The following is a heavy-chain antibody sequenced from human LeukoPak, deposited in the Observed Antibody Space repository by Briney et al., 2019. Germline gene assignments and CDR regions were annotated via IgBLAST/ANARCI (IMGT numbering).Heavy chain of an antibody. Sequence: GASVKVSCKASGYTFTGYYMHWVRQAPGQGLEWMGWINPNSGGTNYAQKFQGRVTMTRDTSISTAYMELSRLRSDDTAVYYCAGDSSSSVFGGYYYYYYMDVWGKGTTVTVSS. D-gene: IGHD6-6*01. J-gene: IGHJ6*03. V-gene: IGHV1-2*02. CDR3: AGDSSSSVFGGYYYYYYMDV. CDR1: GYTFTGYY. CDR2: INPNSGGT.